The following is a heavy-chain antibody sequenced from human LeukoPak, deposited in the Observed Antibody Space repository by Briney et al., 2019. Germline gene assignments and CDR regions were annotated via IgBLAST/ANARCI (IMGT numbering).Heavy chain of an antibody. CDR3: TRTYSSSSIDY. V-gene: IGHV4-59*01. J-gene: IGHJ4*02. Sequence: PSETLSLTCSVSVGSISTYYWSWIRQPPGKGLEWLGYIFYTGSTNYNPSLKSRVTMSIDTSKNQFSLKLSSVTAADTAVYYCTRTYSSSSIDYWGQGALVTVSS. D-gene: IGHD6-6*01. CDR2: IFYTGST. CDR1: VGSISTYY.